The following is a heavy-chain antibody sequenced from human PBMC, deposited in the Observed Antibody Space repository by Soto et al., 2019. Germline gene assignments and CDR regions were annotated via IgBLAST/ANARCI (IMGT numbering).Heavy chain of an antibody. D-gene: IGHD7-27*01. CDR3: AREEQTGANYYLDY. CDR1: GYTFTGYY. V-gene: IGHV1-2*02. Sequence: GASVKVSCKASGYTFTGYYIHWVRQAPGQGLGWMGSISPHSGGPNYAQRFQGRVTMTRDTSMTTVYMEMSGLTSDDTAVYYCAREEQTGANYYLDYWGQGTLVTVSS. J-gene: IGHJ4*02. CDR2: ISPHSGGP.